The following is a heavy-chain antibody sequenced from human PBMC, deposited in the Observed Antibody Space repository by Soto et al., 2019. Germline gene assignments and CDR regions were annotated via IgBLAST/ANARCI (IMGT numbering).Heavy chain of an antibody. CDR1: GFTFSSYE. CDR2: ISSSGSTI. V-gene: IGHV3-48*03. J-gene: IGHJ6*02. D-gene: IGHD2-2*01. Sequence: EVQLVESGGGLVQPGGSLRLSCAASGFTFSSYEMNWVRQAPGKGLEWVSYISSSGSTIYYADSVKGRFTISRDNAKNSLYLHMNSLRAEDTAVYYCARDPGIVVVPAARTYYYYGMDVWGQGTTVTVSS. CDR3: ARDPGIVVVPAARTYYYYGMDV.